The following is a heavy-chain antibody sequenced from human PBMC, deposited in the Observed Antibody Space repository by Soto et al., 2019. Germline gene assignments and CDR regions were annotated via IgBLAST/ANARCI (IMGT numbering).Heavy chain of an antibody. J-gene: IGHJ4*02. D-gene: IGHD3-3*01. CDR1: GGSIRSSSYY. V-gene: IGHV4-39*02. CDR3: ARDGGHDFWSGDHSLLFDY. CDR2: IYYSGST. Sequence: WETLSPTCTVSGGSIRSSSYYLVWIRQPPGKGLEWIGSIYYSGSTYYNPSLKSRVTISVDTSKNQFSLKLSSVTAADTAVYYCARDGGHDFWSGDHSLLFDYWGEGTLVTVSS.